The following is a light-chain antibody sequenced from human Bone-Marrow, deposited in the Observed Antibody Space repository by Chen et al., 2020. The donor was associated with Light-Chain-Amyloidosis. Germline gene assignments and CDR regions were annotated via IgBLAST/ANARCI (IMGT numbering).Light chain of an antibody. V-gene: IGKV1-27*01. J-gene: IGKJ5*01. CDR1: QRIANY. CDR2: GAS. Sequence: DIQMTQSPSSLSASVGDRVTITCRASQRIANYLAWYQQKPGKVPKLLIYGASTLQSGVPSRFSGSGSGTDFTLTISSLQPEDVATYYCQKYNNAPRITFGQGTRLEIK. CDR3: QKYNNAPRIT.